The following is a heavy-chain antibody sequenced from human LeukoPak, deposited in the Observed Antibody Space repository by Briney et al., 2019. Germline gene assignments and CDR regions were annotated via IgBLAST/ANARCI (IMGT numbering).Heavy chain of an antibody. Sequence: SETLSLTCTVSGGSISSYYWSWIRQPPGKGLEWIGYIYYSGSTNYNPSLKSRVTISVDTSKNQFSLKLSSVTAADTAVYYCARSYSGSWKLFDYWGQGTLVTVSS. CDR3: ARSYSGSWKLFDY. V-gene: IGHV4-59*01. D-gene: IGHD6-13*01. CDR2: IYYSGST. CDR1: GGSISSYY. J-gene: IGHJ4*02.